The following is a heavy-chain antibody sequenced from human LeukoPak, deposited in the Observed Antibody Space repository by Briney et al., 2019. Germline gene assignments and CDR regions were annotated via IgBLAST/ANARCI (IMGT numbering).Heavy chain of an antibody. V-gene: IGHV1-69*06. CDR3: ARVRNYYDSDFDY. D-gene: IGHD3-22*01. CDR2: IIPIFGTA. Sequence: SVKVSCKASGGTFSSYAISWVRQAPGQGLEWMGGIIPIFGTANYAQKFQGRVTITADKSTSTAYMELSSLRSEDTAVYYCARVRNYYDSDFDYWGQGTLVTVSS. J-gene: IGHJ4*02. CDR1: GGTFSSYA.